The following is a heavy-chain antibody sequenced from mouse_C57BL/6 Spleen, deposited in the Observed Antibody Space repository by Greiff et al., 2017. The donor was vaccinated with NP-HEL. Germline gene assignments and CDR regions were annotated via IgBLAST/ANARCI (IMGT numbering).Heavy chain of an antibody. CDR2: IYPGSGNT. CDR1: GYTFTDYY. CDR3: ARKDYGSSYPSYWYFDV. Sequence: VQLQQSGAELVRPGASVKLSCKASGYTFTDYYINWVKQRPGQGLEWIARIYPGSGNTYYNEKFKGKATLTAEKSSSTAYMQLSSLTSEDSAVYFCARKDYGSSYPSYWYFDVWGTGTTVTVSS. V-gene: IGHV1-76*01. D-gene: IGHD1-1*01. J-gene: IGHJ1*03.